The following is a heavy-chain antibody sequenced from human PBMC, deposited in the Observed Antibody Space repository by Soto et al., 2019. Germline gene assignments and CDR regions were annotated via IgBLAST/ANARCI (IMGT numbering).Heavy chain of an antibody. CDR3: ARDRADMVTDYHPMFDF. V-gene: IGHV3-74*01. CDR1: GFSFSDHW. CDR2: IKNDGSST. J-gene: IGHJ4*02. Sequence: GGSLRLSCTASGFSFSDHWMHWVRQAPGKGPVWVSRIKNDGSSTKHADFVKGRFTISRDNAKNTLYLQMNSLGAEDTAVYYCARDRADMVTDYHPMFDFWGQGALVTVSS. D-gene: IGHD4-17*01.